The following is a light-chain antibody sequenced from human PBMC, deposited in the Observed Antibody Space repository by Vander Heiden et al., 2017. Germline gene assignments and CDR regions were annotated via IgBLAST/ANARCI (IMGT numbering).Light chain of an antibody. CDR3: QSYDSSLSGSV. CDR2: GNS. V-gene: IGLV1-40*01. Sequence: QSVLPQPPSFSASPGPRVTSSCPGSISHLPAGYDVHWYQQLPGTAPKRLIYGNSNRPSGVPDRFSGSKSGTSASLAITGLQAEDEADDYCQSYDSSLSGSVFGGGTKLTVL. CDR1: ISHLPAGYD. J-gene: IGLJ3*02.